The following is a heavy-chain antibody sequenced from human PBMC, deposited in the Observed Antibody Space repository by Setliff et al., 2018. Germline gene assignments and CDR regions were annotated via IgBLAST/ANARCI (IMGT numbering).Heavy chain of an antibody. D-gene: IGHD3-3*01. CDR1: GGSISSHY. CDR3: ARVPNFWSGYLDY. CDR2: IFYSGST. J-gene: IGHJ4*02. Sequence: SETLSLTCTVSGGSISSHYWNWIRQPPGKGLEWIGYIFYSGSTNYNPSLKSRVTISVDTSKNQFSLKLSSVTAADTAVYYCARVPNFWSGYLDYWGQGTLVTVSS. V-gene: IGHV4-59*11.